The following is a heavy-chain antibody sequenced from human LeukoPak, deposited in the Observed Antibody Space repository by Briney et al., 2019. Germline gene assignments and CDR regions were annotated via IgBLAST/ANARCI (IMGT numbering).Heavy chain of an antibody. V-gene: IGHV3-33*01. Sequence: GGSLRLSCAASGFTFSSYGMHWVRQAPGKGLEWVAVIWYDGSNKYYADSVKGRFTISRDNSKNTLYLQMNSLRAEDTAVYYCARDRNYYGSGRYSIDYWGQGTLVTVSS. D-gene: IGHD3-10*01. CDR3: ARDRNYYGSGRYSIDY. J-gene: IGHJ4*02. CDR1: GFTFSSYG. CDR2: IWYDGSNK.